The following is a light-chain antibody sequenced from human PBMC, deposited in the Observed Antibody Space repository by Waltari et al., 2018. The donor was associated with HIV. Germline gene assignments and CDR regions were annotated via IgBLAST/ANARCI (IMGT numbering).Light chain of an antibody. J-gene: IGLJ2*01. CDR1: STDIDIDQF. CDR2: DVN. CDR3: SSYTRSHTLV. Sequence: QSALTQPASVSGSPGQSITISCSGTSTDIDIDQFVSWFRQFQGKAPQLLISDVNSRPVGIPLRFSGSKSGSAASLTISGLQTDDEADYYCSSYTRSHTLVFGGGTKLTVL. V-gene: IGLV2-14*01.